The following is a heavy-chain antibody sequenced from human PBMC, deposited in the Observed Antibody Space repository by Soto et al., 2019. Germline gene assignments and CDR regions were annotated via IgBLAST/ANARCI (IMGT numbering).Heavy chain of an antibody. D-gene: IGHD1-20*01. CDR1: EFTFXSSG. Sequence: XLXLSCAASEFTFXSSGMHSVRQAPGKGLEWVAVISYDGSNKFYADSVKGRFTISRDNFRNTLYLQMNSMRAEDKAVYYCAKEFHSWNYFDYWGQGTLVTVSS. V-gene: IGHV3-30*18. CDR2: ISYDGSNK. J-gene: IGHJ4*02. CDR3: AKEFHSWNYFDY.